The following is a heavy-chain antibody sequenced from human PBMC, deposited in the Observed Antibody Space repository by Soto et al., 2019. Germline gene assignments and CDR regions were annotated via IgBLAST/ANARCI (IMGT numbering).Heavy chain of an antibody. D-gene: IGHD3-22*01. J-gene: IGHJ3*02. CDR1: GYTFTSYG. Sequence: QVQLVQSGAEVKKPGASVKVSCKASGYTFTSYGISWVRQAPGQGLEWMGWISAYNGNTNYAQKLQGRVTMTTDTATSTAYMELRSLRSDDTAVYYCARDSPYYYDSSGYFFVDAFDIWGQGTMVTVSS. CDR2: ISAYNGNT. V-gene: IGHV1-18*01. CDR3: ARDSPYYYDSSGYFFVDAFDI.